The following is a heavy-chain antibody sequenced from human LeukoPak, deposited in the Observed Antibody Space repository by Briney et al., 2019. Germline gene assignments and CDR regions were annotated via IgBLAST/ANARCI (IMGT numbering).Heavy chain of an antibody. D-gene: IGHD1-26*01. CDR3: ARDSSTGRDGPFDY. V-gene: IGHV3-30*02. Sequence: GGSLRLSCAASGFTFSSYGMHWVRQAPGKGLEWVAFIRYDGSNKYYADSVKGRFTISRDNSKNTLYLQMNSLRAEDTAVYYCARDSSTGRDGPFDYWGQGTLVTVSS. CDR2: IRYDGSNK. CDR1: GFTFSSYG. J-gene: IGHJ4*02.